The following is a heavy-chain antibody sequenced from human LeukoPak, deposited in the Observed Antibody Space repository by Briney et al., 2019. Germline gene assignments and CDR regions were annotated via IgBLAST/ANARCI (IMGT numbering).Heavy chain of an antibody. CDR3: VRDNNGDY. CDR1: GFTFSNYA. D-gene: IGHD1/OR15-1a*01. J-gene: IGHJ4*02. V-gene: IGHV3-30*14. Sequence: GRSLRLSCAASGFTFSNYAMLWVRQAPGKGLEWVAVIPYDESNKYYADSVEGRFTISRDNSKNTLYLQMNSLRVEDTAVYYCVRDNNGDYWGQGTLVTVSS. CDR2: IPYDESNK.